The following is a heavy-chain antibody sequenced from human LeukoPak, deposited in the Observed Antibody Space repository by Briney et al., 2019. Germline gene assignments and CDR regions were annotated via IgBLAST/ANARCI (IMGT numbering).Heavy chain of an antibody. CDR1: GFTFPSSA. V-gene: IGHV1-58*02. CDR3: AAEPHSPYPGA. J-gene: IGHJ4*02. D-gene: IGHD2-15*01. CDR2: IVVGSGNT. Sequence: SAKVSCKASGFTFPSSAMQWVRQARGQRLEWIGWIVVGSGNTNYAQKFQERVTITRDMSTSTAYMELSSLRSEDTAVYYCAAEPHSPYPGAWGQGTLVTASS.